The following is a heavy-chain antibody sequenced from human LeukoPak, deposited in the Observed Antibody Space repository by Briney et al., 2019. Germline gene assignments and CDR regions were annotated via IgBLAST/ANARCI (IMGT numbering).Heavy chain of an antibody. CDR3: ARDYNFREKYNWFDP. Sequence: GASVKVSCKASGYTFTSYAISWVRQAPGQGLEGMGWISAYNGNTNYAQKFQRRVTMTKDTSTSTAYLELRSLRSDDTAVYYCARDYNFREKYNWFDPWGQGTLVTVSS. CDR1: GYTFTSYA. V-gene: IGHV1-18*01. CDR2: ISAYNGNT. J-gene: IGHJ5*02. D-gene: IGHD1-20*01.